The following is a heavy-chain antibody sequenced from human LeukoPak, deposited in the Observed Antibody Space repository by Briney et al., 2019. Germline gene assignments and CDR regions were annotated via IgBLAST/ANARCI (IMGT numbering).Heavy chain of an antibody. D-gene: IGHD3-22*01. CDR1: GLTFSSYA. CDR2: ISGSGGST. V-gene: IGHV3-23*01. CDR3: AKGVYYYDSSGYYYFDY. Sequence: GGSLRLSCAASGLTFSSYAMSWVRQAPGKGLEWVSAISGSGGSTYYADSVKGRFTISRDNSKNTLHLQMNSLRAEDTAVYYCAKGVYYYDSSGYYYFDYWGQGTLVTVSS. J-gene: IGHJ4*02.